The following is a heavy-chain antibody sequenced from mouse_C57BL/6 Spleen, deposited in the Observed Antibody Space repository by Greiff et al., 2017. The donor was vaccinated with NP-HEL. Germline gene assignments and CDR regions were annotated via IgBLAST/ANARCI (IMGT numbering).Heavy chain of an antibody. J-gene: IGHJ2*01. CDR3: ARNFYYFDY. CDR2: ISYDGSN. V-gene: IGHV3-6*01. Sequence: EVQLQESGPGLVKPSQSLSLTCSVTGYSITSGYYWNWIRQFPGNKLEWMGYISYDGSNNYNPSLKNRISITRDTSKNQFVLKLNSVTTEDTATYYCARNFYYFDYWGQGTTLTVSS. CDR1: GYSITSGYY.